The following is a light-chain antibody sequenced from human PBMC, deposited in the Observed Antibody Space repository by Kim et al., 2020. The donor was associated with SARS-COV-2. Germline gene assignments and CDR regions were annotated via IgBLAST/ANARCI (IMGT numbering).Light chain of an antibody. J-gene: IGLJ3*02. CDR2: DVT. V-gene: IGLV2-11*03. CDR3: CSYGGTDTLTV. CDR1: NNNGGDSNL. Sequence: QSVTISGTGTNNNGGDSNLVSWYQQHPGKAPNLMIYDVTKRHSGVRDRVAGSKSGNTASLTISGLQAEDEADYYCCSYGGTDTLTVFGGGTQLTVL.